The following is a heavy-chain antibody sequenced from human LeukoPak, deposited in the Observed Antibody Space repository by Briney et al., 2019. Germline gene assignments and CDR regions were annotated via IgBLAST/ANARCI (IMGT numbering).Heavy chain of an antibody. CDR1: GFTFNNYA. D-gene: IGHD6-13*01. J-gene: IGHJ4*02. Sequence: GGSLRLSCVASGFTFNNYAMTWVRQAPGKGLEWVSAISGSGYSTYYADSVKGRFTISRDNAKNRLYLQMNSLGAEDTAVYYCASTIESAGTQYWGQGTLVTVSS. V-gene: IGHV3-23*01. CDR3: ASTIESAGTQY. CDR2: ISGSGYST.